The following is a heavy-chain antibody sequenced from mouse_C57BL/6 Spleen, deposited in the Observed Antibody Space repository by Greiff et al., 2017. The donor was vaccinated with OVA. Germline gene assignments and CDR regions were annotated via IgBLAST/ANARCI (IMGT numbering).Heavy chain of an antibody. D-gene: IGHD1-1*01. CDR2: FTMYSDAT. Sequence: LKESGAELVRPGSSVKLSCKDSYFAFMASAMHWVKQRPGHGLEWIGSFTMYSDATEYSENFKGKATLTANTSSSTAYMELSSLTSEDSAVYYCAKEKITTVVEGAMDYWGQGTSVTVSS. V-gene: IGHV1-49*01. J-gene: IGHJ4*01. CDR3: AKEKITTVVEGAMDY. CDR1: YFAFMASA.